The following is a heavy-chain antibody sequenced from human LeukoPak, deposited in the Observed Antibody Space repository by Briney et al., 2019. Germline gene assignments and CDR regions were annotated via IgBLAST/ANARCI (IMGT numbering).Heavy chain of an antibody. CDR3: ARAYYDFWSGYYDKFDY. Sequence: PGTSLRLSCAASGFTFSSYNMNWVRQAPGKGLEWVSSISSTSNYIYYADSVKGRFTISRDNAKNSLYLQMNSLRAEDTAVYYCARAYYDFWSGYYDKFDYWGQGTLVTVSS. D-gene: IGHD3-3*01. V-gene: IGHV3-21*01. CDR1: GFTFSSYN. CDR2: ISSTSNYI. J-gene: IGHJ4*02.